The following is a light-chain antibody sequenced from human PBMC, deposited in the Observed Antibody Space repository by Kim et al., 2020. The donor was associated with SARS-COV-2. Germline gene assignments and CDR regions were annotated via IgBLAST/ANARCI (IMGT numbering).Light chain of an antibody. CDR1: ILRNYY. CDR2: GEN. J-gene: IGLJ2*01. V-gene: IGLV3-19*01. CDR3: DSRDSSGYQVV. Sequence: ALGQTVTITCQGDILRNYYANLYQQKPGQAPVVVIYGENKRPSGIPDRFSGSTSGNTASLTITGAQAEDEADYHCDSRDSSGYQVVFGAGTQLTVL.